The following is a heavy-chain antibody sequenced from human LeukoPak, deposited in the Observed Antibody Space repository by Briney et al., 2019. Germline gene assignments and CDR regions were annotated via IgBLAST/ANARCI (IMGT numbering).Heavy chain of an antibody. CDR3: ARSSVPYYYYNYYMDV. V-gene: IGHV4-59*01. D-gene: IGHD3-22*01. CDR2: IYYSGST. J-gene: IGHJ6*03. Sequence: SETLSLTCTVSGGSISSYYWSWIRQPPGKGPEWIGYIYYSGSTNYNPSLKSRVTISVDTSKNQFSLKLSSVTAADTAVYYCARSSVPYYYYNYYMDVWGKGTTVTVSS. CDR1: GGSISSYY.